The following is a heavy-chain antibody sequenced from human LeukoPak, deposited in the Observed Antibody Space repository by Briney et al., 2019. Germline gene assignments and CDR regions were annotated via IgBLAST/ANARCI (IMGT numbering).Heavy chain of an antibody. V-gene: IGHV4-39*01. CDR2: IYYSGST. CDR3: ARPPSLNYYDILTGYSNNAFGI. D-gene: IGHD3-9*01. CDR1: GGSISSSSYC. J-gene: IGHJ3*02. Sequence: SETLSLTCTVSGGSISSSSYCWGWIRQPPGKGLEWIGSIYYSGSTYYNPSLKSRVTISVDTSKNQFSLKLSSVTAADTAVYYCARPPSLNYYDILTGYSNNAFGIWGQGTMVTVSS.